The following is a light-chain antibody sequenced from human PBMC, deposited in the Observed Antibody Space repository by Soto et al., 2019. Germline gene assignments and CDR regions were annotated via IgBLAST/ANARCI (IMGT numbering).Light chain of an antibody. J-gene: IGKJ5*01. V-gene: IGKV3-11*01. CDR3: QQRYNWPLIT. CDR1: QSVRTN. CDR2: DAS. Sequence: EIVLTQSPATLSLSPGESATHSCRASQSVRTNLVWYQQKVGQAPRLLIYDASNRATGIPARFSGSGSGTDFTLTISSLEPEDFAVYYCQQRYNWPLITFGQGTRLEIK.